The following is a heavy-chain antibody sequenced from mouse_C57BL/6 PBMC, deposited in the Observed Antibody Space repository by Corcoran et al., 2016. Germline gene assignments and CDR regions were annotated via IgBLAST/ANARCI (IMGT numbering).Heavy chain of an antibody. Sequence: EVQLQQSGPELVKPGASVKISCKASGYTFTDYYMNWVKQSHGKSLEWIGDINPNNGGTSYNQKFKGKATLTVDKSSSTAYMELRSLTSEDSAVYYCARSSPYGNYAAYWGQGTLVTVSA. V-gene: IGHV1-26*01. CDR2: INPNNGGT. CDR1: GYTFTDYY. J-gene: IGHJ3*01. CDR3: ARSSPYGNYAAY. D-gene: IGHD2-1*01.